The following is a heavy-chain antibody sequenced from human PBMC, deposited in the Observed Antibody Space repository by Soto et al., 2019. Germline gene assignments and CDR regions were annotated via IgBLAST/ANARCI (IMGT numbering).Heavy chain of an antibody. CDR1: GFTFSSYA. J-gene: IGHJ4*02. D-gene: IGHD1-26*01. CDR2: ISGSGGST. CDR3: AKGVGTTVRNPAYFDY. V-gene: IGHV3-23*01. Sequence: GGSLRLSCAASGFTFSSYAMSWVRQAPGKGLEWVSAISGSGGSTYYADSVKGRFTISRDNSKNTLYLQMNSLRAEDTAVYYCAKGVGTTVRNPAYFDYWGQGTLVTVSS.